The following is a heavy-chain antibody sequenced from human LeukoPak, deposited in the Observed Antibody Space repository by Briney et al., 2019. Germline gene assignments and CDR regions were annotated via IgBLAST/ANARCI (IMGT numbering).Heavy chain of an antibody. D-gene: IGHD5-24*01. CDR2: ISYDGSNK. CDR1: GFTFSSYD. Sequence: PGGSLRLSCAASGFTFSSYDMHWVRQAPGKGLEWVAVISYDGSNKYYADSVKGRFTISRDNSKNTLYLQMNSLRAEDTAVYYCARDKFEEMATGFFDYWGQGTLVTVSS. CDR3: ARDKFEEMATGFFDY. J-gene: IGHJ4*02. V-gene: IGHV3-30-3*01.